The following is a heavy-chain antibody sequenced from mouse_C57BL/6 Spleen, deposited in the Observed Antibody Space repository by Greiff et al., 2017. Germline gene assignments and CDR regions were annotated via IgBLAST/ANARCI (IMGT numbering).Heavy chain of an antibody. CDR1: GFTFNTYA. V-gene: IGHV10-3*01. CDR3: VRSELGPSGAWFAY. Sequence: EVQGVESGGGLVQPKGSLKLSCAASGFTFNTYAMHWVRQAPGKGLEWVARIRSKSSNYATYYADSVKDRFTISRDDSQSMLYLQMNNLKTEDTAMYYCVRSELGPSGAWFAYWGQGTLVTVSA. D-gene: IGHD4-1*01. CDR2: IRSKSSNYAT. J-gene: IGHJ3*01.